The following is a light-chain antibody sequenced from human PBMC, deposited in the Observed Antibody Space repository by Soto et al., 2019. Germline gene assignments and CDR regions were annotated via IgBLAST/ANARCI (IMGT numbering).Light chain of an antibody. CDR1: ESIGSS. V-gene: IGKV3-15*01. CDR3: QQYNNWPIT. Sequence: EIVMTQSPATLSVSPGEGATLSCTASESIGSSLAWYQQKPGQAPRLLIYRSSTRATGIPARFSGSGSGTEFTLTISSLQSEDFEVYYCQQYNNWPITFGQGTRLEIK. CDR2: RSS. J-gene: IGKJ5*01.